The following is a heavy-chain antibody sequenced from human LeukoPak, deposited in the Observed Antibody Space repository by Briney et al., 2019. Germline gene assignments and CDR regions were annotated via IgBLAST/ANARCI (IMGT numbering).Heavy chain of an antibody. Sequence: SVKVSFKASGGTFINYAISWVRQAPGQGLEWMGGIIPIFGTANYAQKFQGRVTITADESTSTAYMELSSLRSEDTAVYYGATADKYYDILTGYSGYYYYGMDVWGQGTTVTVSS. CDR3: ATADKYYDILTGYSGYYYYGMDV. V-gene: IGHV1-69*13. D-gene: IGHD3-9*01. J-gene: IGHJ6*02. CDR2: IIPIFGTA. CDR1: GGTFINYA.